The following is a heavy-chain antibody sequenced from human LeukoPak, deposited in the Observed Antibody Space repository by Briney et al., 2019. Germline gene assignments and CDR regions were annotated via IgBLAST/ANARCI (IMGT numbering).Heavy chain of an antibody. J-gene: IGHJ4*02. V-gene: IGHV3-23*01. CDR1: EFTFSSYE. Sequence: PGGSLRLSCSASEFTFSSYEMNWVRQAPGKGLEWVSGISGSGASTFYADSVKGRFTISRDNSKSTLYLQMNSLRAEDTAVYYCAKARTTVSNFEYWGQGTLVTVSS. CDR2: ISGSGAST. D-gene: IGHD4-11*01. CDR3: AKARTTVSNFEY.